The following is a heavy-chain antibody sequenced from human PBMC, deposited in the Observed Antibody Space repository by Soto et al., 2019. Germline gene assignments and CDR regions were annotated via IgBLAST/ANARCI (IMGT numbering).Heavy chain of an antibody. J-gene: IGHJ4*02. CDR3: ASAPLVGATSFDY. Sequence: SVKVSCKASGYTFTYRYLHWVRQAPGQALEWMGWITPFNGNTNYAQKFQDRVTITRDRSMSTAYMELSSLRSEDTAMYYCASAPLVGATSFDYWGQGTLVTVSS. CDR1: GYTFTYRY. CDR2: ITPFNGNT. D-gene: IGHD1-26*01. V-gene: IGHV1-45*02.